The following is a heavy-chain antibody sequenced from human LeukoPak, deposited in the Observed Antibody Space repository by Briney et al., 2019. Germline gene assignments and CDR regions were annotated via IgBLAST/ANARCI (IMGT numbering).Heavy chain of an antibody. J-gene: IGHJ6*02. CDR2: ISWDGGST. CDR1: GFTFDDYA. CDR3: AKDGGYDSSGYRHYYYYGMDV. Sequence: PGGSLRLSCAASGFTFDDYAMHWVRQAPGKGLEWVSLISWDGGSTYYADSVKGRFTISRDNSKNSLYLQMNSLRAEDTALYYCAKDGGYDSSGYRHYYYYGMDVWGQGTTVTVSS. V-gene: IGHV3-43D*03. D-gene: IGHD3-22*01.